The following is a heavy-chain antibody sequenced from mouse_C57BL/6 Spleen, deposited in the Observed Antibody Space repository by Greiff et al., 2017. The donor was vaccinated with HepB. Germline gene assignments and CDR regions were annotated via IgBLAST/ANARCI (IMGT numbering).Heavy chain of an antibody. J-gene: IGHJ3*01. CDR1: GFSFNTYA. V-gene: IGHV10-1*01. D-gene: IGHD2-2*01. CDR2: IRSKSNNYAT. CDR3: VRSTMVTTDAY. Sequence: EVQLVESGGGLVQPKGSLKLSCAASGFSFNTYAMNWVRQAPGKGLEWVARIRSKSNNYATYYADSVKDRFTISRDDSESMLYLQMNNLKTEDTAMYYCVRSTMVTTDAYWGQGTLVTVSA.